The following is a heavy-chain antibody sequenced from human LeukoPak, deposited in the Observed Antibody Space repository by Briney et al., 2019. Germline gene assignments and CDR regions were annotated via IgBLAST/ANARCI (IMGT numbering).Heavy chain of an antibody. CDR2: IYHSGST. V-gene: IGHV4-30-2*01. D-gene: IGHD3-22*01. CDR1: GGSISSGGYS. CDR3: AREAYYYDSSGYYPYYFDY. Sequence: NPSETLSLTCAVSGGSISSGGYSWSWIRQPPGKGLEWIGYIYHSGSTYYNPSLKSRVTISVDRSKNQFSLKLSSVTAADTAVYFCAREAYYYDSSGYYPYYFDYWGQGTLVTVSS. J-gene: IGHJ4*02.